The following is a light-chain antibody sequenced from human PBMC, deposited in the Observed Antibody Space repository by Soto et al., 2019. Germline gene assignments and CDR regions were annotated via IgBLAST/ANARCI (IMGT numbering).Light chain of an antibody. Sequence: EIVMTQSPATLSVSPGERATLSCRASQSVSSNLAWYQQKPGQAPRLLIYGASTRATGIPARFSGSGSGTEFTLTISSLQSEDFAVYYCQQYNNWPPLLTFGGGTEVEIK. CDR2: GAS. CDR3: QQYNNWPPLLT. V-gene: IGKV3-15*01. CDR1: QSVSSN. J-gene: IGKJ4*01.